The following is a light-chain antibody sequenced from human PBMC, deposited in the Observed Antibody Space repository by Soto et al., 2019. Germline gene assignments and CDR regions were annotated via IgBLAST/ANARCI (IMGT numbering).Light chain of an antibody. J-gene: IGKJ4*01. CDR3: QQYGSSLT. CDR2: GAS. CDR1: QSVSSSY. V-gene: IGKV3-20*01. Sequence: VLTQSPGTLSLSPGERATLSCRASQSVSSSYLAWYQQKPGQAPRILIYGASSRATGIPDRFSGSGSGTDFTLTISRLEPEDFAVYYCQQYGSSLTLGGGTKVDIK.